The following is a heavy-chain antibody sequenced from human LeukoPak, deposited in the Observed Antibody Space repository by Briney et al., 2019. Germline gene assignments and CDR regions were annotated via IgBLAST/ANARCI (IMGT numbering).Heavy chain of an antibody. V-gene: IGHV3-23*01. CDR1: GVTLSNYA. CDR2: ISSSGSGGNT. J-gene: IGHJ4*02. D-gene: IGHD3-10*01. CDR3: AKDLWDSGSQAYFDY. Sequence: PGGSLRLSCVASGVTLSNYAMSWARQAPGKGLEWVSGISSSGSGGNTYYADSVKGRFTISRDNSKNTLYLQMNSLRAEDTAVYYCAKDLWDSGSQAYFDYWGQGTLVTVSS.